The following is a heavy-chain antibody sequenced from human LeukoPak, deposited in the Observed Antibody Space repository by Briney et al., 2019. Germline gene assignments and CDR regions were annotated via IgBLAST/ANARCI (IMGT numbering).Heavy chain of an antibody. CDR2: IYYSGST. CDR3: ARDPFYGDYQGDY. CDR1: GGSTSSSSYY. J-gene: IGHJ4*02. D-gene: IGHD4-17*01. V-gene: IGHV4-39*07. Sequence: SETLSLTCTVSGGSTSSSSYYWGWIRQPPGKGLEWIGSIYYSGSTYYNPSLKSRVTISVDTSKNQFSLKLSSVTAAATAVYYCARDPFYGDYQGDYWGQGTLVTVSS.